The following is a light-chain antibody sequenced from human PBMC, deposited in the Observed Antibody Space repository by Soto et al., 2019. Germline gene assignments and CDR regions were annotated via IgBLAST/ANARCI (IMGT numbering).Light chain of an antibody. Sequence: DIVMTQSPATLSVAPGERVTFSCRASQGVSRKLAWYQHKPGQAPRLLIYDAYTRATGIPDRFSGGGSGTEFTLTIRRLKSEDLVVYYCQKYNSWPPITFGQGKRLEIK. CDR3: QKYNSWPPIT. V-gene: IGKV3-15*01. CDR1: QGVSRK. CDR2: DAY. J-gene: IGKJ5*01.